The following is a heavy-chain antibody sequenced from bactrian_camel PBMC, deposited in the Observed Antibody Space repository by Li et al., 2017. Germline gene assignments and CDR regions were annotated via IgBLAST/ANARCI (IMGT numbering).Heavy chain of an antibody. CDR1: GFTFRDSD. CDR3: AAGPYKDYSP. D-gene: IGHD4*01. CDR2: IDYDGNT. Sequence: HVQLVESGGGSVQAGETLRLSCTASGFTFRDSDMGWYRQAPGNECELVSCIDYDGNTYYADSVKGRFTISQDNAENTVALLMSSLKPEDTAVYSCAAGPYKDYSPRGQGTQVTVS. J-gene: IGHJ4*01. V-gene: IGHV3S63*01.